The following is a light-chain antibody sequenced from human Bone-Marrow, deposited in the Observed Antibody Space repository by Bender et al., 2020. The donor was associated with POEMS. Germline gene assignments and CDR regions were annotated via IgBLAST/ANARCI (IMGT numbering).Light chain of an antibody. CDR1: SSNIGAHA. CDR3: CSYAGNSTFV. J-gene: IGLJ2*01. CDR2: SSH. V-gene: IGLV1-44*01. Sequence: QSVLTQPPSASGTPGQRVTISCSGGSSNIGAHAVNWYQHLPGTAPKLLIYSSHRRPSEVPDRFSGSRSGTSASLAISGLQSEDEADYYCCSYAGNSTFVFGGWTKVTVL.